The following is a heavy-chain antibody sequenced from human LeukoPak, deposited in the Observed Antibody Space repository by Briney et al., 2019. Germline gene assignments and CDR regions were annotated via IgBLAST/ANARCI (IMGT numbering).Heavy chain of an antibody. CDR1: GYTFTGYY. CDR3: ARSHDYGDYYPLDY. V-gene: IGHV1-2*02. J-gene: IGHJ4*02. Sequence: ASVKVSCKASGYTFTGYYMHWVRQAPGQGLEWMGWINPNSGGTNYAQKFQGRVTMTRDTSISTAYMELSRLGSDDTAVYYCARSHDYGDYYPLDYWGQGTLVTVSS. CDR2: INPNSGGT. D-gene: IGHD4-17*01.